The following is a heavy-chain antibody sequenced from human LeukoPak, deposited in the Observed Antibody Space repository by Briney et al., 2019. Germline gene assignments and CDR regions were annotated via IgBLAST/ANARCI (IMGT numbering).Heavy chain of an antibody. CDR1: GFSLSTSGMC. D-gene: IGHD6-13*01. CDR3: ARSRIAAAGTPFDY. J-gene: IGHJ4*02. Sequence: SGPTLVNPTQTLTLTCTFSGFSLSTSGMCVSWIRQPPGKALEWLARIDWDDDKYYSTSLKTRLTISKDTSKNQVVLTMTNMDPVDTATYYCARSRIAAAGTPFDYWGQGTLVTVSS. V-gene: IGHV2-70*11. CDR2: IDWDDDK.